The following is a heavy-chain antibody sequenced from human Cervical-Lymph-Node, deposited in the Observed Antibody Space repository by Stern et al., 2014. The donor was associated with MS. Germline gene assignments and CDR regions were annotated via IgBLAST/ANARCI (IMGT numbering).Heavy chain of an antibody. V-gene: IGHV3-21*01. CDR2: ISSGGSYI. Sequence: EVQLVESGGGLVKPGGSLCLSCAASGFTFSSYSMNWVRQAPGKGLEWVASISSGGSYIYYADSLKGRFTISRDNAKNSLYLQMNSLRAEDTAVYYCARGRGGNYRYYFDYWGQGALVTVSS. D-gene: IGHD4-23*01. CDR1: GFTFSSYS. CDR3: ARGRGGNYRYYFDY. J-gene: IGHJ4*02.